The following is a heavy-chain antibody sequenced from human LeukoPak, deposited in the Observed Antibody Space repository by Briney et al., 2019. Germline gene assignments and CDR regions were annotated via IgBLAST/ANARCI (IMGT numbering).Heavy chain of an antibody. D-gene: IGHD6-19*01. CDR2: IYPGDSDT. J-gene: IGHJ6*03. CDR3: ARQWRAVAGKNDYYYMDV. V-gene: IGHV5-51*01. Sequence: GESLKISCKASGYSFTSYWIGWVRQMPGKGLEWMGIIYPGDSDTRYSPSFQGQVTISADKSISTVYLQWSSLKASDTAMYYCARQWRAVAGKNDYYYMDVWGKGTTVTVSS. CDR1: GYSFTSYW.